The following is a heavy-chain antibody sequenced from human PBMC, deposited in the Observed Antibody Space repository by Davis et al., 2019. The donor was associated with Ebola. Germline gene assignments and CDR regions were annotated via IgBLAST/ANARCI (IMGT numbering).Heavy chain of an antibody. Sequence: GSLRLSCAVSGGSISSSNWWSWVRQPPGKGLEWIGEIYHSGSTNYNPSLKSRVTISVDKSKNQFSLKPSSVTAADTAVYYCARVPDYYDSSGYGPLYYGMDVWGQGTTVTVS. CDR3: ARVPDYYDSSGYGPLYYGMDV. CDR1: GGSISSSNW. D-gene: IGHD3-22*01. CDR2: IYHSGST. J-gene: IGHJ6*02. V-gene: IGHV4-4*02.